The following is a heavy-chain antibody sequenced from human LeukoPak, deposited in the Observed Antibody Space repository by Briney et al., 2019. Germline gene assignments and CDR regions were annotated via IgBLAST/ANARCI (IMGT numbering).Heavy chain of an antibody. Sequence: SSQTLSLTCTVSGDSISSGDYYWSWIRQPAGKGLQWIGRIFASGTANYNPSLKGRVTLSVDTSRNEFSLNLSSVTAADTAVYFCATLSYSGTFDSWGQGTMVTVSS. D-gene: IGHD1-26*01. V-gene: IGHV4-61*02. CDR3: ATLSYSGTFDS. J-gene: IGHJ4*02. CDR1: GDSISSGDYY. CDR2: IFASGTA.